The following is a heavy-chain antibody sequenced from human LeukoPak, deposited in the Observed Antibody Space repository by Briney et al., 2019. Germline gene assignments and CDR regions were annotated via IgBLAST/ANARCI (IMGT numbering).Heavy chain of an antibody. CDR3: AKEGTYGSSWSLNY. V-gene: IGHV1-8*03. J-gene: IGHJ4*02. CDR2: MNPNSGNT. D-gene: IGHD6-13*01. Sequence: ASVKVSCKASGYTFTSYDINWVRQATGQGLEWMGWMNPNSGNTGYAQKFQGRVTITRNTSISTAYMELSSLRSEDTAVYYCAKEGTYGSSWSLNYWGQGTLVTVSS. CDR1: GYTFTSYD.